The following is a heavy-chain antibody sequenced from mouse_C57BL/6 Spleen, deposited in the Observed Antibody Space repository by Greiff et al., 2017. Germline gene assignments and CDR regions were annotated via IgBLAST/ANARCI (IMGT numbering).Heavy chain of an antibody. CDR2: IDPANGNT. CDR3: AHYDYDGDYFDY. V-gene: IGHV14-3*01. CDR1: GFNIKNTY. J-gene: IGHJ2*01. Sequence: VQLQQSVAELVRPGASVKLSCTASGFNIKNTYMHWVKQRPEQGLEWIGRIDPANGNTKYATKYQGKATITADTSSNTAYLQLSSLTSEDTAISYCAHYDYDGDYFDYWGQGTTLTVSS. D-gene: IGHD2-4*01.